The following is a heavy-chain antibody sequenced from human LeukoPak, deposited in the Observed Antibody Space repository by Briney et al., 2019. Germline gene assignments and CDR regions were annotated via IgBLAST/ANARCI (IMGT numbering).Heavy chain of an antibody. CDR3: ARVGCSGGSCQNYYYYYGMDV. D-gene: IGHD2-15*01. CDR2: MNPNSGNT. Sequence: ASVKVSCKASGYTFTSYDINWVRQATGQGLEWMGWMNPNSGNTGYAQKFQGRVTMTRNTSMSTAYMELSSLRSEDTAVYYCARVGCSGGSCQNYYYYYGMDVWGQGTTVTVSS. J-gene: IGHJ6*02. CDR1: GYTFTSYD. V-gene: IGHV1-8*01.